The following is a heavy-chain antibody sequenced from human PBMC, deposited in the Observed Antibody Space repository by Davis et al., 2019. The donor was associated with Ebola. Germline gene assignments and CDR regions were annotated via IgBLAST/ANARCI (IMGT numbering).Heavy chain of an antibody. CDR2: IWHDGSGI. Sequence: PGGSLRLSCAASGFTFSTYAMHWVRQAPDKGLEWVAVIWHDGSGIDYADSAKGRFTISRDNSKNTLYLQMDSLRAEDTAVYYCVRDGAPYYDSSGYPCDVWGQGTTVTVSS. V-gene: IGHV3-33*01. CDR1: GFTFSTYA. J-gene: IGHJ6*02. D-gene: IGHD3-22*01. CDR3: VRDGAPYYDSSGYPCDV.